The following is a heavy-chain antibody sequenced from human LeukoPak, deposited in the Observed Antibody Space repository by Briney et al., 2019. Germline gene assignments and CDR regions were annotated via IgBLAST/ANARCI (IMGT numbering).Heavy chain of an antibody. CDR1: GYTFTSYG. J-gene: IGHJ4*02. D-gene: IGHD2-2*01. V-gene: IGHV7-4-1*02. CDR2: IDTNTGKP. CDR3: ARAASLDY. Sequence: ASVKVSCKASGYTFTSYGISWVRQAPGQGLEWMGWIDTNTGKPTYAQGFTGRFVFSLDSSVSTAYLQINSLNAEGTAVYYCARAASLDYWGQGTLVTVSS.